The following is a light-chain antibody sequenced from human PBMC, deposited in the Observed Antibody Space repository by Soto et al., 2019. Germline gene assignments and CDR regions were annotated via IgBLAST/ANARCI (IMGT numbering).Light chain of an antibody. CDR2: QAP. CDR3: QQYKIYPFT. CDR1: QSISTW. V-gene: IGKV1-5*03. J-gene: IGKJ3*01. Sequence: DIQMTQSPSTLSASVGDRVTITCRASQSISTWLAWYQQKPGKAPKVRIYQAPGLKSWVPSRFIGGGSGTEFTITISSLQPDNFANYYCQQYKIYPFTFGPGTKV.